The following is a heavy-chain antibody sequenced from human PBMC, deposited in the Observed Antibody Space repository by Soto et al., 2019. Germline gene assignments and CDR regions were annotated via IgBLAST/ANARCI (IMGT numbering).Heavy chain of an antibody. D-gene: IGHD5-12*01. CDR1: GYTFTSYG. J-gene: IGHJ4*02. CDR3: ARDLEDSGYDSYCPTY. CDR2: ISAYNGNT. V-gene: IGHV1-18*01. Sequence: GASVKVSCKASGYTFTSYGISWVRQAPGQGLEWMGWISAYNGNTNYAQKLQGRVTMTTDTSTSTAYMELRSLRSDDTAVYYCARDLEDSGYDSYCPTYWGQGTLVTVSS.